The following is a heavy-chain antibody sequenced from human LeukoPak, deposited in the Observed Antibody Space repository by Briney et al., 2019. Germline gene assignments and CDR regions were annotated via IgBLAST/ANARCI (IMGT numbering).Heavy chain of an antibody. CDR1: GYTFTGYY. D-gene: IGHD1-26*01. J-gene: IGHJ3*02. CDR2: INPNSGGT. V-gene: IGHV1-2*06. CDR3: ASHSGSYYGDAFDI. Sequence: ASVKVSCKASGYTFTGYYMHWVRQAPGQGLEWMGRINPNSGGTNYAQKFQGRVTMTRDTSISTAYVELSRLRSDDTAVYYCASHSGSYYGDAFDIWGQGTMVTVSS.